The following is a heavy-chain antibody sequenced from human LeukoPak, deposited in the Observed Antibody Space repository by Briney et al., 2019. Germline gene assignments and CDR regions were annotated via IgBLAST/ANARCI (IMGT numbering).Heavy chain of an antibody. CDR2: ISSSSSYI. D-gene: IGHD7-27*01. CDR1: GFTFSSHS. Sequence: GGSLRLSCAASGFTFSSHSMNWVRQAPGKGLEWVSSISSSSSYIYYADSVKGRFTISRDNAKNSLYLQMNSLRAEDTAVYYCARITTWGYGLDVWGQGTTVTVSS. V-gene: IGHV3-21*01. J-gene: IGHJ6*02. CDR3: ARITTWGYGLDV.